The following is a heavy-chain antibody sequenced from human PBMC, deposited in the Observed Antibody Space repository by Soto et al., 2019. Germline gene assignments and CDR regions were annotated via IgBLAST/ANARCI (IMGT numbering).Heavy chain of an antibody. V-gene: IGHV1-8*01. Sequence: QVQLVQSGAEVKKPGASVKVSCKASGYTFTSYDINWVRQATGQGLEWMGWMNPNSGNTGYAQKFQGRVTMTRNTSISTAYMELSSLRSEDTAVYYCARVVHSYGYWFFDYWGQGTLVTVSS. CDR2: MNPNSGNT. CDR3: ARVVHSYGYWFFDY. CDR1: GYTFTSYD. D-gene: IGHD5-18*01. J-gene: IGHJ4*02.